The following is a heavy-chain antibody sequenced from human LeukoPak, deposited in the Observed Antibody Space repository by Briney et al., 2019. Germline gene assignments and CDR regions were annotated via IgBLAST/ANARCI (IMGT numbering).Heavy chain of an antibody. Sequence: PSETLSLTCTVSGGSISSSSYYWGWIRQPPGKGLEWLWSIYYSGSTYYNPSIKSLVTISVDTSKNQFSLKLSSVTAADTAVYYCARPVAYCGGDCYSGDAFDIWGQGTMVTVSS. CDR2: IYYSGST. J-gene: IGHJ3*02. D-gene: IGHD2-21*01. CDR3: ARPVAYCGGDCYSGDAFDI. CDR1: GGSISSSSYY. V-gene: IGHV4-39*01.